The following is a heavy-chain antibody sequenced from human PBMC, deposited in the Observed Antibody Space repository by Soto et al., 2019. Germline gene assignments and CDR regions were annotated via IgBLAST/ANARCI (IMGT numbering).Heavy chain of an antibody. CDR1: GFTFSDYY. CDR2: INSSGSTI. CDR3: ARATSDWDHDAFDI. V-gene: IGHV3-11*01. Sequence: QVQLVESGGGLVKPGGSLRLSCAASGFTFSDYYMNWIRQAPGKGLEWVSYINSSGSTIYNVDSVKGRFTVSRDNAKNSLYLQMNNLRADDTAVYYCARATSDWDHDAFDIWGKGTMVTVSS. D-gene: IGHD6-19*01. J-gene: IGHJ3*02.